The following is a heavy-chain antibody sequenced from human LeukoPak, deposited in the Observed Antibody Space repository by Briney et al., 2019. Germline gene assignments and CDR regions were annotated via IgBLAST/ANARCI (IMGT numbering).Heavy chain of an antibody. V-gene: IGHV4-59*01. Sequence: SETLSLTCTVSGGSISSYYWTWIRQPPGKGLEWIGYIYYSGGTDYNPSLKSRVTISVDTSKNQFSLKLSSVTAADTAVYYCARCGYSYGGGYYYYYMDVWGKGTTVTVSS. D-gene: IGHD5-18*01. CDR1: GGSISSYY. J-gene: IGHJ6*03. CDR3: ARCGYSYGGGYYYYYMDV. CDR2: IYYSGGT.